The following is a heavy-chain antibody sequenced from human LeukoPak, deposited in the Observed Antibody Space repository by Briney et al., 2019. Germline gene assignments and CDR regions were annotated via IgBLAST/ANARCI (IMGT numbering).Heavy chain of an antibody. CDR2: ISYDGNNK. Sequence: GGSLRLSCAASGFIFSSYGMHWVRQAPGKGLEWVTLISYDGNNKYYAASVKGRFTISRDNSKNTLYLQMNSLRAEDTAVYYCTRGTDGLWDFWGQGTLVTVSS. V-gene: IGHV3-30*03. D-gene: IGHD2-8*01. CDR1: GFIFSSYG. J-gene: IGHJ4*02. CDR3: TRGTDGLWDF.